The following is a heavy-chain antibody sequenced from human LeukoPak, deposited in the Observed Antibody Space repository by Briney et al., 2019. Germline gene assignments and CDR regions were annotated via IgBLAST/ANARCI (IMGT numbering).Heavy chain of an antibody. CDR3: ARGGRQIFGVVIRWFDP. V-gene: IGHV4-34*01. D-gene: IGHD3-3*01. CDR1: GGSFSGYY. J-gene: IGHJ5*02. Sequence: SETLSLTCAVYGGSFSGYYWSWLRQPPGKGLEWIGEINHSGSTNYNPSLKSRVTISVDTSKNQFSLKLSAVTAADTAVYYCARGGRQIFGVVIRWFDPWGQGTLVTVSS. CDR2: INHSGST.